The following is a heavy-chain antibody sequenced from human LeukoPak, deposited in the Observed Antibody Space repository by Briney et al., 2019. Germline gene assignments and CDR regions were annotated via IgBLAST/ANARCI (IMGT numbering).Heavy chain of an antibody. J-gene: IGHJ3*02. Sequence: SETLSLTCTVSGGSISSSSYYWGWIRQPPGKGLEWIGSIYYSGSTYYNPSLKSRVTISVDTSKNQFSLKLSSVTAADTAVYYCARQKKRGGYSYGLGDDAFDIWGQGTMVTVSS. D-gene: IGHD5-18*01. V-gene: IGHV4-39*01. CDR2: IYYSGST. CDR1: GGSISSSSYY. CDR3: ARQKKRGGYSYGLGDDAFDI.